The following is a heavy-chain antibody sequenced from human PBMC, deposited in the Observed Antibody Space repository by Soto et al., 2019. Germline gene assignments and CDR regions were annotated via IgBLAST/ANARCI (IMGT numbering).Heavy chain of an antibody. CDR3: TLEPTGTASFDY. D-gene: IGHD1-1*01. J-gene: IGHJ4*02. V-gene: IGHV1-2*02. CDR1: GHTFAGHH. CDR2: INLDTGGT. Sequence: QVQLVQSGAEVKKPGASVTVSCKASGHTFAGHHMHWVRQAPGQGLEWMAYINLDTGGTKHARNLQGRVTTTRDTSITTAYMDLTGLRSDDTAIYYCTLEPTGTASFDYWGQGTLVTVSS.